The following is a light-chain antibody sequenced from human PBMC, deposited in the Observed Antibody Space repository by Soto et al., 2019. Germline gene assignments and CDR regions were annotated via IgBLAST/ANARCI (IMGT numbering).Light chain of an antibody. CDR3: AAWDNSLNGYV. CDR2: NIN. J-gene: IGLJ1*01. V-gene: IGLV1-44*01. CDR1: TSNIGSNT. Sequence: QSVLTQPPSASGTPGQRVTISCSGSTSNIGSNTVNWYRQLPGTAPKLLIYNINERPSGVPDRFSGSKSGTSTSLAISGLQSEDEADYFCAAWDNSLNGYVFGTGTKLTVL.